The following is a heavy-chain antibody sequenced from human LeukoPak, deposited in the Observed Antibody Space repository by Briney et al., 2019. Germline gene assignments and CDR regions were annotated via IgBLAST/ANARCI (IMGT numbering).Heavy chain of an antibody. CDR1: GGSISSYY. D-gene: IGHD3-9*01. V-gene: IGHV4-59*13. Sequence: PSETLSLTCTVSGGSISSYYWSWIRQPPGKGLEWIGYIYYSGSTNYNPSLKSRVTISVDTSKNQFSLKLSSVTAADTAVYYCARGVYDILTGYLDWFDPWGQGTLVTVSS. J-gene: IGHJ5*02. CDR2: IYYSGST. CDR3: ARGVYDILTGYLDWFDP.